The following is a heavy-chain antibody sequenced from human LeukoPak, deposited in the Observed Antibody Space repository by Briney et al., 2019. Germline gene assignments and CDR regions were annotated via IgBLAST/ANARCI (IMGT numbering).Heavy chain of an antibody. CDR3: ARSHSSSWPPIEDV. CDR1: GGSISSYY. D-gene: IGHD6-13*01. J-gene: IGHJ6*04. Sequence: SETLSLTCTASGGSISSYYWSWIRQPAGRGLEWIGRIYTSGSTNYNPSLKSRVTMSVDTSKNQFSLKLSSVTAADTAVYYCARSHSSSWPPIEDVWGKGTTVTISS. V-gene: IGHV4-4*07. CDR2: IYTSGST.